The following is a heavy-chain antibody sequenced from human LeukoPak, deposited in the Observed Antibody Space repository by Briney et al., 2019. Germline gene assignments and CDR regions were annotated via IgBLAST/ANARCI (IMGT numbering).Heavy chain of an antibody. V-gene: IGHV3-66*01. CDR2: IYSGGST. Sequence: GGSLRLSCAASGFTVSSNYMSWVRQAPGKGLEWVSVIYSGGSTYYADSVKGRFTISRDNSKNTLYLQMNSLRAEDTAVYYCARDSRFGELYGGLDYWGQGTLVTDSS. D-gene: IGHD3-10*01. CDR3: ARDSRFGELYGGLDY. J-gene: IGHJ4*02. CDR1: GFTVSSNY.